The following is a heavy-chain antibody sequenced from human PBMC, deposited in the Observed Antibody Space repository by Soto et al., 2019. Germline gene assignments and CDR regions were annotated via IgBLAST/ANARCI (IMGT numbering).Heavy chain of an antibody. Sequence: SETLSLTCTVYGGSISSSSYYWGWIRQPPGKGLEWIGSIYYSGSTYYNPSLKSRVTISVDTSKNQFSLKLSSVTAADTAVYYCARLRYNWNYFLDYWGQGTLVTVS. V-gene: IGHV4-39*01. CDR3: ARLRYNWNYFLDY. CDR2: IYYSGST. D-gene: IGHD1-7*01. J-gene: IGHJ4*02. CDR1: GGSISSSSYY.